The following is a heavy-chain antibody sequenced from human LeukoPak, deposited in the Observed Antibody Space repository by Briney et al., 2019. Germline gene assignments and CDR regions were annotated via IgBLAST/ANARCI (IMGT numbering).Heavy chain of an antibody. J-gene: IGHJ3*02. D-gene: IGHD3-22*01. V-gene: IGHV4-34*01. CDR2: INHSGST. Sequence: SETLSLTCAVYGGSFSGYYWSWIRQPPGKGLEWIGEINHSGSTNYNPSLKSRVTISVDTSKNQFSLKLSSVTTADTAVYYCARGPRSSGYYYRAFDIWGQGTMVTVSS. CDR3: ARGPRSSGYYYRAFDI. CDR1: GGSFSGYY.